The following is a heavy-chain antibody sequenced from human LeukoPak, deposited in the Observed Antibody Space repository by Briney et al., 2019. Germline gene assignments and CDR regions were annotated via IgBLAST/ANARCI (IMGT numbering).Heavy chain of an antibody. J-gene: IGHJ4*02. Sequence: SQTLSLTCAISGDSVSSNSAAWNWVRQSPSRGLEWLGRTYYRSKWYNDYAVSVKSRITINPDTSKNQFSLQLNSVTPEDTAVYYCARDGGSWPDRIFDYWGQGTLVTVSS. V-gene: IGHV6-1*01. CDR1: GDSVSSNSAA. CDR2: TYYRSKWYN. D-gene: IGHD6-13*01. CDR3: ARDGGSWPDRIFDY.